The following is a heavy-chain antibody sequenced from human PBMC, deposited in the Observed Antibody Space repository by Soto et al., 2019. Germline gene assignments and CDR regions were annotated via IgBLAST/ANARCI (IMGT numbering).Heavy chain of an antibody. CDR3: ARAWYYDSSGYYYTDGAFDI. D-gene: IGHD3-22*01. CDR1: GGTFSSYA. V-gene: IGHV1-69*06. Sequence: QVQLVQSGAEVKKPGSSVKVSCKASGGTFSSYAISWVRQAPGQGLEWMGGIIPIFGTANYAQKFQGRVTITADKYTSTAYMELSSLRAEDTAVYYCARAWYYDSSGYYYTDGAFDIWGQGTMVTVSS. CDR2: IIPIFGTA. J-gene: IGHJ3*02.